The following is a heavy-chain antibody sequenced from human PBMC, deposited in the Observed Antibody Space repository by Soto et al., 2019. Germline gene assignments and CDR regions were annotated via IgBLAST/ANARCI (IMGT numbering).Heavy chain of an antibody. CDR1: GFTFNNYW. D-gene: IGHD2-15*01. J-gene: IGHJ4*02. V-gene: IGHV3-74*01. Sequence: EVELVESGGGLVQPGGSLRLSCAASGFTFNNYWMNWVRQAPGKGLVWVSRISSDGSSTDYADCVKGRFTISRDNVKYTLYLQMSSVGVEVTAVSYCVRLWSGGSCWGQGTLVTVSS. CDR3: VRLWSGGSC. CDR2: ISSDGSST.